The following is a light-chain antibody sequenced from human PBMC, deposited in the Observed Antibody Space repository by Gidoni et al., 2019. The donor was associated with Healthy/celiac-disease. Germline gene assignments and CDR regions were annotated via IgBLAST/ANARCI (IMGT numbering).Light chain of an antibody. J-gene: IGLJ2*01. CDR1: ALPKQY. V-gene: IGLV3-25*03. CDR3: QSADSSGTYVV. Sequence: SYELTQPPSVSVSPGQTARITCSGDALPKQYAYWYQQKPGPAPALVIYKDSERPSGIPERFSGSSSGTTVSLTISGVQAEDEADYYCQSADSSGTYVVFGGGTKLTVL. CDR2: KDS.